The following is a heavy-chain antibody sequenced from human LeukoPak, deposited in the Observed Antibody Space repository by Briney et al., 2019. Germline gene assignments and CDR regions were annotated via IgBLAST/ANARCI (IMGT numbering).Heavy chain of an antibody. J-gene: IGHJ3*02. CDR2: IGYDGSNK. Sequence: RGSLRLSCAASGFTFSSYGMHWVRQAPGKGLEWVAFIGYDGSNKYYADSVKGRFTISRDNSKNTLYLQMNSLRAEDTAVYYCAKAYFNCSGGSCYYPDAFDIWGQGTMVTVSS. CDR1: GFTFSSYG. CDR3: AKAYFNCSGGSCYYPDAFDI. V-gene: IGHV3-30*02. D-gene: IGHD2-15*01.